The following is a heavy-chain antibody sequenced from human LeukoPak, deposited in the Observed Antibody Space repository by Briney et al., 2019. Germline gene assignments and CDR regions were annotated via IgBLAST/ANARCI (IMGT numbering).Heavy chain of an antibody. V-gene: IGHV4-34*01. CDR1: GGSFSGYY. CDR2: INHSGSA. J-gene: IGHJ5*02. Sequence: SETLSLTCAVYGGSFSGYYWSWIRQPPGKGLEWIGEINHSGSANYNPSLESRVTISVDTSKNQFSLKLSSVTAADTAVYYCARQGGDFWSGTNWFDPWGQGTLVTVSS. D-gene: IGHD3-3*01. CDR3: ARQGGDFWSGTNWFDP.